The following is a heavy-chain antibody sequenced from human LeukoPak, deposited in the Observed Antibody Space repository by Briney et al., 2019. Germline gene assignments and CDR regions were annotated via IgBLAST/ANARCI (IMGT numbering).Heavy chain of an antibody. J-gene: IGHJ5*02. CDR2: IIPIFGTT. D-gene: IGHD4-17*01. Sequence: SVKVSCKASGGTFSSYAISWVRQAPGQGLEWMGGIIPIFGTTNFAQKFQGRVTITADESTSTAYMELSSLRSEDTAVYYCARDPLNYGDYQNCFDPWGQGTLVTVSS. V-gene: IGHV1-69*13. CDR3: ARDPLNYGDYQNCFDP. CDR1: GGTFSSYA.